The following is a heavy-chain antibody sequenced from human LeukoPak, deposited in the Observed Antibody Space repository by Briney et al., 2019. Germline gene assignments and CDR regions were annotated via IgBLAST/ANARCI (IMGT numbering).Heavy chain of an antibody. Sequence: GESLKISCKGSGYSFTSYWIGWVRQMPGKGLEWMGIIYPGDSDTRYSPSFQGQVTISADKSISTAYLQWSSLKASDTAMYYCARQTRARYCTNGVCYVSWFDPWGQGTLVTVSS. J-gene: IGHJ5*02. CDR3: ARQTRARYCTNGVCYVSWFDP. CDR2: IYPGDSDT. D-gene: IGHD2-8*01. V-gene: IGHV5-51*01. CDR1: GYSFTSYW.